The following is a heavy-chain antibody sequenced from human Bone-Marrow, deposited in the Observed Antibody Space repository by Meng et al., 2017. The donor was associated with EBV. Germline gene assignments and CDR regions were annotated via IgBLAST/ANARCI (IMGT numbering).Heavy chain of an antibody. Sequence: VQLVESGGGLGKPWGSLRLSCAVSGFTFSNVWMSWVRQAPGKGLEWVSIIYTGGITYYADSVKGRFTISRDNSKNTLYLQMNSLRAEDTAVYFCARDPTYGSGTHFDSWGQGTLVTVSS. D-gene: IGHD3-10*01. J-gene: IGHJ4*02. V-gene: IGHV3-66*01. CDR1: GFTFSNVW. CDR2: IYTGGIT. CDR3: ARDPTYGSGTHFDS.